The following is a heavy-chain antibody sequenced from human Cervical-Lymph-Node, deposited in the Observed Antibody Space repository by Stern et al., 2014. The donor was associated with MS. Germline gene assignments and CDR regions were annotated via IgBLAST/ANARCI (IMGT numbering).Heavy chain of an antibody. J-gene: IGHJ4*02. CDR1: RFTFSNFA. CDR2: SGTDGGT. V-gene: IGHV3-23*04. CDR3: GKDLHYWSADS. Sequence: EVQLVESGGGLAQPGGSLRLSCAGSRFTFSNFAMTWIRHAPGKGLEWVSGSGTDGGTHYAESVKGRFSISRDNSKNTLYLQMDRLRVEDTAFYYCGKDLHYWSADSWGQGTLVTVSS. D-gene: IGHD1-1*01.